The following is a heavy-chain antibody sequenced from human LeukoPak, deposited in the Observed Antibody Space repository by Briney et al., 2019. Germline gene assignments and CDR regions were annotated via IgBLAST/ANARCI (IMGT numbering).Heavy chain of an antibody. Sequence: ASVKVSCKASGGTFSSYAISWVRQAPGQGLEWMGGIIPIFGTANYAQKFQGRVTITTDESTSTAYMELSSLRSDDTAVYYCATGGLYYDFWSGQGWFDPWGQGTLVTVSS. J-gene: IGHJ5*02. CDR1: GGTFSSYA. CDR2: IIPIFGTA. D-gene: IGHD3-3*01. V-gene: IGHV1-69*05. CDR3: ATGGLYYDFWSGQGWFDP.